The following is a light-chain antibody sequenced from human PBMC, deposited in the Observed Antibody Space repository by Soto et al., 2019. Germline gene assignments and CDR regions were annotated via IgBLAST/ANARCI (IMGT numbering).Light chain of an antibody. J-gene: IGKJ5*01. CDR3: QQYSNWPS. V-gene: IGKV3-15*01. CDR1: QTVSRN. Sequence: ELVMTQSPATLSVPPAERATLSCRVSQTVSRNLAWYQQRPGQAPRLLIYDISNRATGVPARFSGSGSETEFTLTIRSLQSEDFAVYFCQQYSNWPSFGQGTRLEIK. CDR2: DIS.